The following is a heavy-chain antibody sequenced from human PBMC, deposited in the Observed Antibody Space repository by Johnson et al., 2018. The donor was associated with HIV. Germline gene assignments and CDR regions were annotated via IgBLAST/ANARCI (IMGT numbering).Heavy chain of an antibody. CDR1: GFTFDDYA. D-gene: IGHD3-10*01. CDR2: ISWDGGST. Sequence: VQLVESGGGVVQPGGSLRLSCAASGFTFDDYAMHWVRQAPGKGLEWVSGISWDGGSTYYADSVKGRFTISSDNSKNSLYLQMNSLRAEDTAWYYCAKDIVYYGSGFDAFDIWGQGTMVTVSS. CDR3: AKDIVYYGSGFDAFDI. J-gene: IGHJ3*02. V-gene: IGHV3-43D*03.